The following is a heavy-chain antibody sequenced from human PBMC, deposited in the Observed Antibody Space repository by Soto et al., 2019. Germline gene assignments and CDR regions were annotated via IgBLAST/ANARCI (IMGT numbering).Heavy chain of an antibody. CDR2: ISGTGGGT. CDR3: ARGRVGIAAAGTLDY. V-gene: IGHV3-23*01. Sequence: EVQLLESGGGLVQPGGSLRLSCAASGFTFNSYAMNWVRQAPGKGLEWVSTISGTGGGTYYTDSVKGRFTISRDNSKNTLYLQRNSLRAEDTAVYYCARGRVGIAAAGTLDYWGQGTLVTVSS. CDR1: GFTFNSYA. J-gene: IGHJ4*02. D-gene: IGHD6-13*01.